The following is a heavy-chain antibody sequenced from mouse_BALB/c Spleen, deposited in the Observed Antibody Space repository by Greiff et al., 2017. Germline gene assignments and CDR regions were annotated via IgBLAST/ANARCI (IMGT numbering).Heavy chain of an antibody. CDR2: IYPGDGDT. V-gene: IGHV1-80*01. D-gene: IGHD1-1*01. J-gene: IGHJ1*01. CDR1: GYAFSSYW. CDR3: ASDYYGREYFDV. Sequence: QVQLQQSGAELVRPGSSVKISCKASGYAFSSYWMNWVKQRPGQGLEWIGQIYPGDGDTNYNGKFEGKATLTADKSSSTAYMQLSSLTSEDSAVYFCASDYYGREYFDVWGAGTTVTVSS.